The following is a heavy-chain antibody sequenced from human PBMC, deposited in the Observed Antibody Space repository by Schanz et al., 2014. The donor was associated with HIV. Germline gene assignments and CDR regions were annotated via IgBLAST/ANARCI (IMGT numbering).Heavy chain of an antibody. CDR1: GFTFTSSA. CDR2: IVVGSGNT. J-gene: IGHJ3*02. V-gene: IGHV1-58*01. Sequence: QMQLVQSGPEVKKPGTSVKVSCKASGFTFTSSAVQWVRQARGQRLEWIGWIVVGSGNTNYAQKFQERVTITRDISTSTAYMELSSLRSEDTAVYYCAADSEWFGESPSAFDIWGQGTMVTVSS. D-gene: IGHD3-10*01. CDR3: AADSEWFGESPSAFDI.